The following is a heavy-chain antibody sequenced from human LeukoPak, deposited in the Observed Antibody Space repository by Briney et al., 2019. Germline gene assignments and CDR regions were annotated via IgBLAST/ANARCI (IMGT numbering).Heavy chain of an antibody. CDR1: GGSISSYY. V-gene: IGHV4-4*07. D-gene: IGHD3-10*01. CDR3: ARDPGYGSGRYAGIYYYMDV. Sequence: PSETLSLTCTVSGGSISSYYWSWIRQPAGKGLEWIGRIYTSGSTNYNPSLKSRVTISVDKSENQFSLKLSSVTAADTAVYYCARDPGYGSGRYAGIYYYMDVWGKGTTVTVSS. CDR2: IYTSGST. J-gene: IGHJ6*03.